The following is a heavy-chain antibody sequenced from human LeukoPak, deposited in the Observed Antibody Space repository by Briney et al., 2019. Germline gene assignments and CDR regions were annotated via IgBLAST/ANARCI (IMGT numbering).Heavy chain of an antibody. V-gene: IGHV3-23*01. CDR3: AKGTPFYAMDV. Sequence: GGSLRLSCAASGFTFSSFAMSWVRQAPGKGLEWVSAIADNGRSPSYSDSVKGRFTISRDNSKNTLYLQMNSLRAEDTALYYCAKGTPFYAMDVWGQGTTVIVSS. J-gene: IGHJ6*02. D-gene: IGHD1-7*01. CDR2: IADNGRSP. CDR1: GFTFSSFA.